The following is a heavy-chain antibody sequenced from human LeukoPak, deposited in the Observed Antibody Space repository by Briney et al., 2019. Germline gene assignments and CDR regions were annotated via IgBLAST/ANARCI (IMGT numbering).Heavy chain of an antibody. CDR3: AASNDAKIAPFDH. CDR2: INTKGGT. Sequence: PSETLSLTCTVSGVSMSAYQWSWVRQSPEKGLEWIGCINTKGGTSYNPSLKGRVTTSVDTSKSQFSLRLTSVTAADTAVYYCAASNDAKIAPFDHWGQGAPVTVSS. V-gene: IGHV4-4*09. J-gene: IGHJ4*02. D-gene: IGHD2-21*01. CDR1: GVSMSAYQ.